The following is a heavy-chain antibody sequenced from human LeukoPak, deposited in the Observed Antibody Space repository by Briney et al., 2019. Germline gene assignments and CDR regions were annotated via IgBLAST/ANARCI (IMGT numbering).Heavy chain of an antibody. CDR1: VYSFSICS. D-gene: IGHD4-23*01. CDR2: ISSSSTYI. CDR3: AGDYEGNVAFDI. Sequence: GGSLRLLRAASVYSFSICSMNWVRDAPGKGLEYVSSISSSSTYIYYADSWEGRFTISRDNVRNSLYLQMNSLRAEDTAVYYCAGDYEGNVAFDIWGQGTMVTVSS. V-gene: IGHV3-21*01. J-gene: IGHJ3*02.